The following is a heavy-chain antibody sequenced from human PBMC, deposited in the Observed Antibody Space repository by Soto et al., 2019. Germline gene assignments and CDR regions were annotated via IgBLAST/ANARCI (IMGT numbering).Heavy chain of an antibody. J-gene: IGHJ3*02. Sequence: QVQLVQSGAEVKKPGSSVKVSCKASGGTFSSYAISWVRQAPGQGLEWMGGIIPIFGTANYAQKFQGRVTITADESTSTAYMELSSLRSEDTAVYYCARESEDGLDNGNDAFDIWGQGTMVTVSS. CDR2: IIPIFGTA. V-gene: IGHV1-69*01. CDR1: GGTFSSYA. CDR3: ARESEDGLDNGNDAFDI. D-gene: IGHD1-1*01.